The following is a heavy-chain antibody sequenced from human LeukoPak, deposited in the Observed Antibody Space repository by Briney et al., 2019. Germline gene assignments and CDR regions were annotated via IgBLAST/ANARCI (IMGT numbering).Heavy chain of an antibody. CDR3: ARSLLRFGPPPRPLDY. CDR2: ISVSGATT. D-gene: IGHD3-3*01. J-gene: IGHJ4*02. CDR1: GFIFKQYV. V-gene: IGHV3-23*01. Sequence: GGSLRLSCAASGFIFKQYVMSWVRQAPGKGLEWVSAISVSGATTYYADSVRGRFTISSDDSKNMLYLQMSSLRAEDTAVYYCARSLLRFGPPPRPLDYWGQGTLVTVSS.